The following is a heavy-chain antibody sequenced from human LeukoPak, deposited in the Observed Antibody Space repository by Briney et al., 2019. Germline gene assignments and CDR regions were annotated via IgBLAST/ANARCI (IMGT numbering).Heavy chain of an antibody. Sequence: ASVKVSCKASGYTFTSYYMHWVRQAPGQGLEWMGIINPSGGSTSYAQKFQGRVTMTRDTSTSTVYTELSSLRSEDTAVYYCAASPGYCSGGSCYNDAFDIWGQGTMVTVSS. J-gene: IGHJ3*02. CDR2: INPSGGST. CDR1: GYTFTSYY. D-gene: IGHD2-15*01. V-gene: IGHV1-46*01. CDR3: AASPGYCSGGSCYNDAFDI.